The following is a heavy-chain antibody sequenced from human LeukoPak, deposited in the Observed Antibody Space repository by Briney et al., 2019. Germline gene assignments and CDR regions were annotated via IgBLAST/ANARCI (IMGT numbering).Heavy chain of an antibody. Sequence: SVKVSCKASGGTFSSYAISWVRQAPGQGLEWMGGIIPILGTANYAQKFQGRVTITADKSTSTAYMELSSLRSEDTAVYYCARDPNLGYCSSTSCYSPDWGQGTLVTVSS. V-gene: IGHV1-69*06. CDR1: GGTFSSYA. D-gene: IGHD2-2*01. J-gene: IGHJ4*02. CDR3: ARDPNLGYCSSTSCYSPD. CDR2: IIPILGTA.